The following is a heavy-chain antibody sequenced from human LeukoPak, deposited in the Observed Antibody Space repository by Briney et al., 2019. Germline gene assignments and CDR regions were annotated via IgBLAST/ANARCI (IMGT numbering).Heavy chain of an antibody. CDR1: GFTFDDYG. D-gene: IGHD6-13*01. J-gene: IGHJ4*02. V-gene: IGHV3-53*01. CDR2: IYSGGST. CDR3: ARAAAGGNEV. Sequence: PGGSLRLSCAVSGFTFDDYGMSWVRQAPGKGLEWVSVIYSGGSTYYADSVKGRFTISRDNSKNTLYLQMNSLRAEDTAAYYCARAAAGGNEVWGQGTLVTVSS.